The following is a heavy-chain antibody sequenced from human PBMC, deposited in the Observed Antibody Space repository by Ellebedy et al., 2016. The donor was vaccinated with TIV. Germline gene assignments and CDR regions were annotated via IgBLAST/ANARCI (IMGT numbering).Heavy chain of an antibody. CDR3: ARPSYQLLSYYFDS. Sequence: PGGSLRLSCAASGFTFSSYGMHWVRQAPGKGLEWVAGIWFDGNSKYYADSVKGRFTISRDDSKNEVFLQMSSLRAEDTAVYYCARPSYQLLSYYFDSWGQGTLVTVSS. J-gene: IGHJ4*02. D-gene: IGHD2-2*01. CDR2: IWFDGNSK. CDR1: GFTFSSYG. V-gene: IGHV3-33*01.